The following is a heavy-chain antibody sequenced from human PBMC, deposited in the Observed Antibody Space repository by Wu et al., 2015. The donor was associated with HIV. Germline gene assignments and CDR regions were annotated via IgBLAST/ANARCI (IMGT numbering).Heavy chain of an antibody. V-gene: IGHV1-2*02. CDR2: INPNSGGA. Sequence: QVQLVQSGAEVKKPGASVKVSCKASGYTFTGYYMHWVRRAPGQGLEWMGWINPNSGGANYAQKFQGRVTMTRDTSISTAYMELSRLRSDDTAVYYCARVYSGYDVEYFDYWGQGTLVTVSS. CDR3: ARVYSGYDVEYFDY. CDR1: GYTFTGYY. D-gene: IGHD5-12*01. J-gene: IGHJ4*02.